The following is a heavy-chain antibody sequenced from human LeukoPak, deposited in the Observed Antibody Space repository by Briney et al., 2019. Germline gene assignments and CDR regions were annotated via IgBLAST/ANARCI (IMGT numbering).Heavy chain of an antibody. CDR2: ISGSGGST. V-gene: IGHV3-23*01. J-gene: IGHJ4*02. CDR3: AKSPPTTGSEGPEYYFDY. D-gene: IGHD6-19*01. Sequence: GGSLRLSCAASGFTFSSYAMSWVRQAPGKGLEWVSAISGSGGSTYYADSVKGRFTISRDNSKNTLYLQMNSLRAEDTAVYYCAKSPPTTGSEGPEYYFDYWGQGTLVTVSS. CDR1: GFTFSSYA.